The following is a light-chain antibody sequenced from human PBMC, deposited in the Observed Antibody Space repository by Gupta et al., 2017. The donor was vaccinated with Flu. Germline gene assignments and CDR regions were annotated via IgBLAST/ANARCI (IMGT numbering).Light chain of an antibody. CDR2: EVT. CDR1: SSDVGGYKY. CDR3: SSYAGSTPYV. Sequence: QSALTQPPSASGSPGQSVTISCTGTSSDVGGYKYVSWYQQHPGKAPRLIIYEVTKRPSGVPDRFSGSKSANTASLTVSGLQADDEADYYCSSYAGSTPYVFGTGTKVTVL. J-gene: IGLJ1*01. V-gene: IGLV2-8*01.